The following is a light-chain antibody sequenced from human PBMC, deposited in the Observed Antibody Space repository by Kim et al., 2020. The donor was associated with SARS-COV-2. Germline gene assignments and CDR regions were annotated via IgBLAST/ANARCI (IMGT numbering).Light chain of an antibody. Sequence: ATINRKSSQSVLYSSNNKNYLAWYQQKPGQPPKLLIYWASTRESGVPDRFSGSGSGTDFTLTISSLQAEDVAVYYCQQYYSTPITFGPGTKVDIK. CDR3: QQYYSTPIT. CDR1: QSVLYSSNNKNY. CDR2: WAS. V-gene: IGKV4-1*01. J-gene: IGKJ3*01.